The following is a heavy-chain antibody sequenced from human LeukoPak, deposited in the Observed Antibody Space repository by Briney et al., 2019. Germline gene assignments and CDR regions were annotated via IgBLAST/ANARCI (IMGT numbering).Heavy chain of an antibody. V-gene: IGHV4-4*07. Sequence: PSETLSLTCTVSGGSISSYYWSWIRQPAGKGLEWIGRIYTSGSTNYNPSLKSRVTMSVDTSKNQFSLNLSSVTAADTAVYYCARDRGSTGWGYYYYYMDVWGKGTTVTVSS. CDR2: IYTSGST. CDR1: GGSISSYY. CDR3: ARDRGSTGWGYYYYYMDV. D-gene: IGHD6-19*01. J-gene: IGHJ6*03.